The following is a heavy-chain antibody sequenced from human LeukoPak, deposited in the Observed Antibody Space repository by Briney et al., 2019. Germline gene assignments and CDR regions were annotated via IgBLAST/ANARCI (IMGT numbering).Heavy chain of an antibody. Sequence: PGGSLRLSCAASGFTFSSYEMNWVRQAPGKGLEWVAVISYDGSNKYYADSVKGRFTISRDNSKNTLYLQMNSLRAEDTAIYYCAKDFAQLVRMYYFDYWGQGTLVTVSS. CDR1: GFTFSSYE. CDR2: ISYDGSNK. V-gene: IGHV3-30*18. CDR3: AKDFAQLVRMYYFDY. D-gene: IGHD6-13*01. J-gene: IGHJ4*02.